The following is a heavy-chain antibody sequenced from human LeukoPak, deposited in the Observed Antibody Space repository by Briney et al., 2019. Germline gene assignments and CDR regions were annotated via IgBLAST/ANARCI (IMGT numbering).Heavy chain of an antibody. V-gene: IGHV1-2*02. Sequence: ASVKVSCKASGDTFTGYHMHWVRQAPGQGLEWMGWINPHSGGTNYAQKFQGRVTMTMDTSFITAYVELSRLRSDDTAVYYCARLHTSGDNNWGQGTLVTVSS. CDR1: GDTFTGYH. D-gene: IGHD6-19*01. CDR3: ARLHTSGDNN. CDR2: INPHSGGT. J-gene: IGHJ4*02.